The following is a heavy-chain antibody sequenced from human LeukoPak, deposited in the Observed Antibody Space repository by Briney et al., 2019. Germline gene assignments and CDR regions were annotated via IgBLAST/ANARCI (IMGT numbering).Heavy chain of an antibody. D-gene: IGHD6-19*01. Sequence: GGSLRLSCAASGFTFSTYAMSWVRQAPGKGLEWVSGIRGSSGSTYYADSVKGRFTISRDNSKNTVFLQMNSLRGEDTAVYYCVRDFSGKWSLEYWGQGTLVTVSS. CDR3: VRDFSGKWSLEY. CDR2: IRGSSGST. V-gene: IGHV3-23*01. J-gene: IGHJ4*02. CDR1: GFTFSTYA.